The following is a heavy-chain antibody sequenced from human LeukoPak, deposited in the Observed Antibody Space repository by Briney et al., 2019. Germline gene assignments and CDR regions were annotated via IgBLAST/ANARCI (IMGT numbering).Heavy chain of an antibody. V-gene: IGHV4-59*01. J-gene: IGHJ3*02. CDR2: ICYSGST. CDR1: GGSISIYS. CDR3: AREEVPHGFDI. Sequence: SEPLSLTCTVPGGSISIYSWTWIGQPPGKGLDYIGYICYSGSTNYNPSLKSRVTMSLDTSKNQFSLKLSSVTAADTAVYYCAREEVPHGFDIWGQGTMVTVSS.